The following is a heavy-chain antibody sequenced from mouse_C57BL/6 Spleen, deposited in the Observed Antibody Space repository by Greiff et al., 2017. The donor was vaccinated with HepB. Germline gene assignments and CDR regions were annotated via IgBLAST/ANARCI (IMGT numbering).Heavy chain of an antibody. CDR3: ARGARYSNYVWFAY. CDR2: INPNNGGT. V-gene: IGHV1-26*01. CDR1: GYTFTDYY. D-gene: IGHD2-5*01. Sequence: EVQLQQSGPELVKPGASVKISCKASGYTFTDYYMNWVKQSHGKSLEWIGDINPNNGGTSYNQKFKGKATLTVDKSSSTAYMELRSLTSEDSAVYYCARGARYSNYVWFAYWGQGTLVTVSA. J-gene: IGHJ3*01.